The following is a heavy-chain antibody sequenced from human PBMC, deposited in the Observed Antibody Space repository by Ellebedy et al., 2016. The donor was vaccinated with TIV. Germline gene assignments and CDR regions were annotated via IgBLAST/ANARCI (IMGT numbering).Heavy chain of an antibody. CDR3: ARDATGHYGYDFFDS. V-gene: IGHV1-18*04. D-gene: IGHD5-12*01. CDR1: GYTFTKYG. CDR2: ISANNGDT. J-gene: IGHJ5*01. Sequence: ASVKVSCKASGYTFTKYGISWVRQAPGQGLEWMGWISANNGDTNYAQKFQDRVTLTTDTSTSIAYMELRSLRSDDTAVYYCARDATGHYGYDFFDSWGQGTLVTVSS.